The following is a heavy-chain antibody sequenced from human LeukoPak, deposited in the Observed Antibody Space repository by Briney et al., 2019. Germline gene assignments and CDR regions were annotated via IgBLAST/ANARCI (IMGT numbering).Heavy chain of an antibody. CDR2: INPNSGGT. J-gene: IGHJ4*02. CDR3: ARDRYYYDSSGYREWYFDY. D-gene: IGHD3-22*01. Sequence: ASVKVSCKASGYTFTSYCISWVRQAPGLGLEWMGWINPNSGGTNYAQKFQGRVTMTRDTSISTAYMELSRLRSDDTAVYYCARDRYYYDSSGYREWYFDYWGQGTLVTVSS. V-gene: IGHV1-2*02. CDR1: GYTFTSYC.